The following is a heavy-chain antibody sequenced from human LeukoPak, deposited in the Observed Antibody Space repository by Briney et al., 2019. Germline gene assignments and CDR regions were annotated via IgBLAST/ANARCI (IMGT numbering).Heavy chain of an antibody. CDR3: AKDVPHYDSSGYYNPGVDY. CDR2: ISGSGGST. Sequence: PGGSLRLSCAASGFTYSSYAMSWVRQAPGKGLEWVSAISGSGGSTYYADSVKGRFTISRDNSKNTLYLQMNSLRAEDTAVYYCAKDVPHYDSSGYYNPGVDYWGQGTLVTVSS. V-gene: IGHV3-23*01. D-gene: IGHD3-22*01. J-gene: IGHJ4*02. CDR1: GFTYSSYA.